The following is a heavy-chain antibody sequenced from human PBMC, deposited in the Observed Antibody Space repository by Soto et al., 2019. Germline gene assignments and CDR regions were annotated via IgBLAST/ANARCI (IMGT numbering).Heavy chain of an antibody. CDR3: ASGHYYYHMDV. Sequence: HPGGSLRLSCAASGFTFNTYWMTWVRQGPGKGLEWVANIKQDGSEIYYVESVKGRFTISRDNTKNSLYLQMNSLRVEDTAVYYCASGHYYYHMDVWGQGTTVTVSS. CDR2: IKQDGSEI. CDR1: GFTFNTYW. V-gene: IGHV3-7*03. J-gene: IGHJ6*02.